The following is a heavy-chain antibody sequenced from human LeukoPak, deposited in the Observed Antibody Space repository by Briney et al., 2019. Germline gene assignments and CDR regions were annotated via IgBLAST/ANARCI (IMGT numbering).Heavy chain of an antibody. V-gene: IGHV4-59*01. J-gene: IGHJ4*02. Sequence: SETLSLTCTVSGGSISSYYWSWIRQPPGKGLEWIGYIYYSGSTNYNPSLKSRVTILVDTSKNQFSLKLSSVTAADTAVYFCARDLTSSWFGFDSWGQGTQVIVSS. CDR3: ARDLTSSWFGFDS. D-gene: IGHD6-13*01. CDR2: IYYSGST. CDR1: GGSISSYY.